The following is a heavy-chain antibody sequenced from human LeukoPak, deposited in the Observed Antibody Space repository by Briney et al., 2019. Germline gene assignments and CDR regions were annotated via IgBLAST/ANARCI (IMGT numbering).Heavy chain of an antibody. CDR1: GFTFSSYW. D-gene: IGHD3-22*01. V-gene: IGHV3-74*01. CDR2: INSDGSST. J-gene: IGHJ4*02. CDR3: ARVYASPYYYDSSGYYYFDY. Sequence: SGRSLRLSCAASGFTFSSYWMHWVRQAPGKGLVWVSRINSDGSSTSYADSVKGRFTISRDNAKNTLYLQMNSLRAEDTAVYYCARVYASPYYYDSSGYYYFDYWGQGTLVTVSS.